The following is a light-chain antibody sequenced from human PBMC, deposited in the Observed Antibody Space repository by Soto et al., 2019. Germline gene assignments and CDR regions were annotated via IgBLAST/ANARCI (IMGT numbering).Light chain of an antibody. CDR1: QSVSRT. CDR2: GAS. Sequence: EIVMTQSPATLSVSPGEGLTLSCRASQSVSRTLAWYQQKPGQAPRLLIYGASSRATGVPARFSGSGSETEFTLTISSLQSEDFATYYCQQYISYSFPFGPGTKVDIK. V-gene: IGKV3-15*01. J-gene: IGKJ3*01. CDR3: QQYISYSFP.